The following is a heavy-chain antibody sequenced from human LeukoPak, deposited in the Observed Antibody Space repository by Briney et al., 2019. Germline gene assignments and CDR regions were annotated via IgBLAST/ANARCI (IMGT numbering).Heavy chain of an antibody. V-gene: IGHV4-59*01. J-gene: IGHJ4*02. CDR3: ARGGVNIDY. CDR1: GGSISSYY. CDR2: IYYSGST. D-gene: IGHD3-10*01. Sequence: PSETLSLTCIVSGGSISSYYWSWIRQPPGKGLEWIGYIYYSGSTNYNPSLKSRVTISVDTSENQFSLKLSSVTAADTAVYFCARGGVNIDYWGQGTLVTVSS.